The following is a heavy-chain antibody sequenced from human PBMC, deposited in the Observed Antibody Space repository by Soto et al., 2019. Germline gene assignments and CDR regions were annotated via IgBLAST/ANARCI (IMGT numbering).Heavy chain of an antibody. CDR2: IKQDGSEK. CDR1: GFTFSSYW. D-gene: IGHD3-3*01. J-gene: IGHJ4*02. Sequence: PVGSLRLSCAASGFTFSSYWMSWVRQAPGKGLEWVANIKQDGSEKYYVDSVKGRFTISRDNAKNSLYLQMNSLRAEDTAVYYCARGHYDFWSGYYYWGQGTLVTVSS. CDR3: ARGHYDFWSGYYY. V-gene: IGHV3-7*03.